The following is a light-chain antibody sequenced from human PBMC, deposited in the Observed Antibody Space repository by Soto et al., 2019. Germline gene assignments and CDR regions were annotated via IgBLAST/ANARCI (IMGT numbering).Light chain of an antibody. V-gene: IGKV3-20*01. J-gene: IGKJ2*01. CDR3: QQYDPSPPLYT. CDR1: QSVDSTY. Sequence: EIVLTQSPGTLSLSPGERATLSCRASQSVDSTYFAWYQQKPGPAPRLLIFATSSRAAGVPDRFSGSGSGTDFALTISRLEPEDFAVYYCQQYDPSPPLYTFGQGTKLDIK. CDR2: ATS.